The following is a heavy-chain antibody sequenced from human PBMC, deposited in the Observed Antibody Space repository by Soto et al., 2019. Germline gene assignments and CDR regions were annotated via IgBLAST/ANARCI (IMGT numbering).Heavy chain of an antibody. J-gene: IGHJ4*02. D-gene: IGHD2-15*01. CDR1: GYTYTEYD. Sequence: QVQFVQSGAEVKKPGASVKLSCKTSGYTYTEYDIHWVRQAPGQGLEWMGWINVGNGNAKYSQRVEGRVTMTRDASASTVYMEVGSLASEDTAVDSCACSSERGYWGQVTLGTVAS. CDR3: ACSSERGY. CDR2: INVGNGNA. V-gene: IGHV1-3*01.